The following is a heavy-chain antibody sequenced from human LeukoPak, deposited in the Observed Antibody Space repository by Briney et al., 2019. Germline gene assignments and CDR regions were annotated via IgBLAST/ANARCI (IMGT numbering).Heavy chain of an antibody. CDR2: IYYSGST. D-gene: IGHD3-10*01. V-gene: IGHV4-31*03. CDR1: GGSISSGDYY. Sequence: SQTLSLTCTVSGGSISSGDYYWSWIRQPPGKGLEWIGYIYYSGSTYYNPSLKSRVTISVDTSKNQFSLKLSSVTAADTAVYYCATQRTGSGSQSEFDPWGQGTLVTVSS. CDR3: ATQRTGSGSQSEFDP. J-gene: IGHJ5*02.